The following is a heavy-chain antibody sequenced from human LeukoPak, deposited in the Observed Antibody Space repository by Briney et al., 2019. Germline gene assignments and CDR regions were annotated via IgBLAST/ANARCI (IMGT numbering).Heavy chain of an antibody. Sequence: GRSLRLSCTAPGFTFGDYAMSWFRQAPGKGLEWVGFIRRKAYGGATEYAVSVKGRFTISRDDSKSIAHLQMNSLKTEDTAVYYCTRSYYDSSGYYKYWGQGTLVTDSS. CDR1: GFTFGDYA. CDR2: IRRKAYGGAT. D-gene: IGHD3-22*01. V-gene: IGHV3-49*03. J-gene: IGHJ4*02. CDR3: TRSYYDSSGYYKY.